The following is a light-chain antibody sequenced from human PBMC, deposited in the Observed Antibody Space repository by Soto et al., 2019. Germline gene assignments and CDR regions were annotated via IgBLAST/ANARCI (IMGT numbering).Light chain of an antibody. CDR3: QQYYSTPQT. V-gene: IGKV4-1*01. J-gene: IGKJ2*01. Sequence: DIVMTQSPDSLAVSLGERATINCKSSQSVLYSSNNKDYLAWYQQKPGQPPKLLIYWASTRESWVPDRFSGSGSGTDFTLTISSLQAEDVAVYYCQQYYSTPQTFGQGTKLEI. CDR1: QSVLYSSNNKDY. CDR2: WAS.